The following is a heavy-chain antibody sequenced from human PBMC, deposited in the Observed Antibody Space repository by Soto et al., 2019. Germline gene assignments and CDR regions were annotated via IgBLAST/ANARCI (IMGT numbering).Heavy chain of an antibody. CDR1: GITFFRGSA. Sequence: EVQLVESGGDLVQPGGSLKLSCEASGITFFRGSAIHWLRQASGKGLEWLGRISGKPNRYATAYNPSMNGRFIISRDDSKNPGCLQLNSLQSEDTAVDYCTRVLTVGPPTEKVIYDSYYMDVWGKGTTVTVAS. V-gene: IGHV3-73*01. CDR2: ISGKPNRYAT. D-gene: IGHD3-9*01. CDR3: TRVLTVGPPTEKVIYDSYYMDV. J-gene: IGHJ6*03.